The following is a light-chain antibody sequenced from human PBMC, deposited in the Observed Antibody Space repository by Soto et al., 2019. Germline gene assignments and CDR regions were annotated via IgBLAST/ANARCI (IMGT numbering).Light chain of an antibody. V-gene: IGKV1-39*01. Sequence: DVQMTQSPSSLAASVGERVTITCRASQNIHSFLNWYQQKPGKAPRVLIYGGSALQSGVPSRFSGSGSGTDFTLTISSLQPEDFASYFCQQSHNIPFTFGPGTKVDIK. CDR2: GGS. CDR3: QQSHNIPFT. CDR1: QNIHSF. J-gene: IGKJ3*01.